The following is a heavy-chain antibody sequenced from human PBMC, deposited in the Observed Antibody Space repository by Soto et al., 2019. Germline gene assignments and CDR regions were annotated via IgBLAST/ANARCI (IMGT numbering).Heavy chain of an antibody. D-gene: IGHD2-2*01. CDR3: AKLAGYCSGTSCYGHYAMDV. J-gene: IGHJ6*02. CDR2: INYSGST. Sequence: SETLYLTCIFSSGSMSSSLNHWGWIRKPPGKGLERIGNINYSGSTYYNPSLQSRLTISVDTSNYQFSLTLSSVTAADTAVYYCAKLAGYCSGTSCYGHYAMDVWGQGTTVT. CDR1: SGSMSSSLNH. V-gene: IGHV4-39*01.